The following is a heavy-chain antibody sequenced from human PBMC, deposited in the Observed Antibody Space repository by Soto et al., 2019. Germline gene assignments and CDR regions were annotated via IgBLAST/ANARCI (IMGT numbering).Heavy chain of an antibody. CDR2: IIPIFGTA. J-gene: IGHJ6*02. CDR3: ARYYYGSGSYYPAEYYYGMDV. CDR1: GGTFSSYA. V-gene: IGHV1-69*01. Sequence: QVQLVQSGAEVKKPGSSVRVSCKASGGTFSSYAISWVRQAPGQGLEWMGGIIPIFGTAHYAQKFQGRVTITADESTSTAYMELSSLISEDTAVYYCARYYYGSGSYYPAEYYYGMDVWGQGTTVTVSS. D-gene: IGHD3-10*01.